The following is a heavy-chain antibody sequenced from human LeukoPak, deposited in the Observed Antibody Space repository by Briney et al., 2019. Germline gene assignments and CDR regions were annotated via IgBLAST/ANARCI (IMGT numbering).Heavy chain of an antibody. Sequence: PGGSLRLSCAASGFTFSSYSMNWVRQAPGKGLEWVSSISSSSSYMYYADSVKGRFTISRDNAKNSLYLQMNSLRAEDTAVYYCARGGGSYFDYWGQGTLVTVSS. V-gene: IGHV3-21*01. D-gene: IGHD1-26*01. CDR2: ISSSSSYM. CDR3: ARGGGSYFDY. CDR1: GFTFSSYS. J-gene: IGHJ4*02.